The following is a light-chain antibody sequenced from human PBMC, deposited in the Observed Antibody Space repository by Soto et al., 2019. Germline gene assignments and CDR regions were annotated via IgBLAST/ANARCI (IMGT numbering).Light chain of an antibody. CDR2: DAS. J-gene: IGKJ1*01. Sequence: DILMTQSPSTLSASVGDRVTITCRASQSISSWLAWYQQKPGKAPKLLIYDASSLESGVPSRFSGSGSGTEFTLTISSLQPDDFATYYCQQYNSYSCTFGQGTKV. V-gene: IGKV1-5*01. CDR3: QQYNSYSCT. CDR1: QSISSW.